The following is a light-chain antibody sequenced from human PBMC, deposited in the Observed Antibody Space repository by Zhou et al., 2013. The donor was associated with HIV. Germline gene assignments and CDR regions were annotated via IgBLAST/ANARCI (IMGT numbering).Light chain of an antibody. CDR2: LGS. Sequence: DIVMTQSPLSLPVTPGEPASISCRSSQSLLHSNGYNYLDWYLQKPGQSPQLLIYLGSNRASGVPDRFSGSGSGTDFTLNISRVEAEDVGVYYCMQALQTPRTFGQGTKVETK. CDR1: QSLLHSNGYNY. J-gene: IGKJ1*01. CDR3: MQALQTPRT. V-gene: IGKV2-28*01.